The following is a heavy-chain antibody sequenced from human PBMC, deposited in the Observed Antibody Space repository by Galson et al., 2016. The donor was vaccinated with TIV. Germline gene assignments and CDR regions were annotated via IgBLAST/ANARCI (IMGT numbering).Heavy chain of an antibody. CDR2: IYYTGET. D-gene: IGHD3-22*01. CDR3: ARHANYFDSSGFPPYWHFDL. V-gene: IGHV4-39*01. Sequence: ETLSLTCTVSGGSISSNLYYWGWIRQPPGKGLEWIAIIYYTGETYYNPSLESRISISIDTSKNQFSLKLMSVTAADTAVYYCARHANYFDSSGFPPYWHFDLWGRGTLVTVSS. J-gene: IGHJ2*01. CDR1: GGSISSNLYY.